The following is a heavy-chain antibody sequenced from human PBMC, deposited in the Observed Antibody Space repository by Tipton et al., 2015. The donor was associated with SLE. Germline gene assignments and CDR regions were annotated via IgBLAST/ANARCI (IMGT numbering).Heavy chain of an antibody. CDR3: ARMGGDYVFDY. CDR2: IYYSGST. CDR1: GGSISSYY. D-gene: IGHD3-16*01. J-gene: IGHJ4*02. Sequence: LRLSCTVSGGSISSYYWSWIRQPPGKGLGWIGYIYYSGSTNYNPSLKSRVTISVDTSKNQFSLKLSSVTAADTAVYYCARMGGDYVFDYWGQGTLVTVSS. V-gene: IGHV4-59*01.